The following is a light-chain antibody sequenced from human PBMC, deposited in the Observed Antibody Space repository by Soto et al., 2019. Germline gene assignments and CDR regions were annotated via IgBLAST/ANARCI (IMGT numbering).Light chain of an antibody. CDR3: SSYTSSSTLYV. V-gene: IGLV2-14*03. CDR2: DVS. J-gene: IGLJ1*01. CDR1: SSDVGGYSY. Sequence: QSALTQPASVSGSLGQSITISCTGTSSDVGGYSYVSWYQHHPGKAPKLMIYDVSSRPSGVSNRFSGSKSGNTASLTISGLQAEDEADYYCSSYTSSSTLYVFGTGTKVTVL.